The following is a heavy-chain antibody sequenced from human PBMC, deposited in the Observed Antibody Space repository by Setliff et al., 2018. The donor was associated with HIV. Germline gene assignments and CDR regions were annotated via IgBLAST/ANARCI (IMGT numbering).Heavy chain of an antibody. D-gene: IGHD5-12*01. J-gene: IGHJ4*02. CDR3: ARDWRHGYDLNFDY. CDR1: GGSFSNYY. Sequence: SETLSLTCAVYGGSFSNYYWSWIRQPPGKGLEWIGEIYHSESTSYNPSLKSRVTISVDTSKNQFSLKLGSVTAEDTAMYYCARDWRHGYDLNFDYWGQGTLVT. CDR2: IYHSEST. V-gene: IGHV4-34*01.